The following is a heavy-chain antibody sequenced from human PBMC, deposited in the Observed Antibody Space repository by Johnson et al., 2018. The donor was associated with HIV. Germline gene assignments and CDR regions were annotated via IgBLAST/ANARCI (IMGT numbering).Heavy chain of an antibody. V-gene: IGHV3-48*02. CDR3: ARDSTPWGGDSVAYSFDI. CDR2: ISSSGSTI. D-gene: IGHD4-17*01. CDR1: GFIFDDYG. Sequence: VQLVESGGGVVRPGGSLRLSCAASGFIFDDYGMAWVRQTPGKGLEWVSYISSSGSTIYYADSVKGRFTISRDNTKNSLYLQMNSLRDEDTAVYYCARDSTPWGGDSVAYSFDIWGQGRMVTGSS. J-gene: IGHJ3*02.